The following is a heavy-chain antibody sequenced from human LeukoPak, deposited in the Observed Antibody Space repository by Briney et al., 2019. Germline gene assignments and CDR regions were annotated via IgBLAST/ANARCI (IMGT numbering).Heavy chain of an antibody. CDR3: ARGGVDYYGSGTYYLMYYFDY. CDR2: INSDGSST. V-gene: IGHV3-74*01. Sequence: GGPLRLSCAASGFTFSSYWMHWVRQAPGKGLVWVSRINSDGSSTSYADSVKGRFTISRDDPHNTLYLQMNSLRAEDTAVYFCARGGVDYYGSGTYYLMYYFDYWGQGALVTVSS. CDR1: GFTFSSYW. J-gene: IGHJ4*02. D-gene: IGHD3-10*01.